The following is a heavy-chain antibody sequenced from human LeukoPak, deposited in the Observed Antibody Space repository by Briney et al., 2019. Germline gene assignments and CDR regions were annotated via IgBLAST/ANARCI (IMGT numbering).Heavy chain of an antibody. CDR2: INAGNGNT. V-gene: IGHV1-3*01. D-gene: IGHD6-13*01. CDR1: GYTFTSYA. CDR3: ARVTGSSRGYGMDV. J-gene: IGHJ6*02. Sequence: ASVKVSCKASGYTFTSYAMHWVRQAPGQRLEWMGWINAGNGNTKYSQKFQGRVTITRDTSASTAYMELSSLRSEDTAVYYCARVTGSSRGYGMDVWGQGTTVTVSS.